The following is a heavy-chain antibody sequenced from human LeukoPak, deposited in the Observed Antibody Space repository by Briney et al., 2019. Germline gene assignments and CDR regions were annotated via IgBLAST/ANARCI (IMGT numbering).Heavy chain of an antibody. D-gene: IGHD5-18*01. J-gene: IGHJ4*02. CDR3: ARDVGGYNYGYSLDY. CDR1: GGSISTYY. V-gene: IGHV4-4*07. Sequence: SETLSLTCTVSGGSISTYYCSWIRQPAGKGLEWIGRIYTSGSTSYNSSLRSRVTMSVDTSKNQFSLKLSSVTAADTAVYYCARDVGGYNYGYSLDYWGQGTLVSVSS. CDR2: IYTSGST.